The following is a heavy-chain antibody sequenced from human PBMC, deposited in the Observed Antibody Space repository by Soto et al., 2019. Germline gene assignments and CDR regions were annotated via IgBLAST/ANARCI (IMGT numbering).Heavy chain of an antibody. CDR3: ARRTENAVGAFDV. CDR1: GYSFTSNW. Sequence: PGESLKISCKGSGYSFTSNWIAWVRHLPGKGLEWMGIMYPGDSDTRYSPSFQGQVTISGDKSISTAYLQWSSLKASDTAIYYCARRTENAVGAFDVWGQGTLVTVSS. J-gene: IGHJ3*01. V-gene: IGHV5-51*01. CDR2: MYPGDSDT. D-gene: IGHD1-26*01.